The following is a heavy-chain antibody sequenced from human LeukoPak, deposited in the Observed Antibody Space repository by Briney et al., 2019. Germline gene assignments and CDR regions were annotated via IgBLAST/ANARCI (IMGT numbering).Heavy chain of an antibody. J-gene: IGHJ2*01. D-gene: IGHD3-22*01. V-gene: IGHV4-39*01. CDR1: GGSISSSSYY. CDR2: IYYSGST. Sequence: SETLSLTCTVSGGSISSSSYYWGWIRQPPGKGLEWIGSIYYSGSTYYNPSLKSRVTISVDTSKNRFSLKLSSVTAADTAVYYCARHRRNPYYDIPQGYFDLWGRGTLVTVSS. CDR3: ARHRRNPYYDIPQGYFDL.